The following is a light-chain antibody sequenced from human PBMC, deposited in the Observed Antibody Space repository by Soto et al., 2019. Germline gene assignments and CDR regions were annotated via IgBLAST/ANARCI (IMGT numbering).Light chain of an antibody. CDR1: QSVSSY. CDR2: DAS. V-gene: IGKV3-11*01. Sequence: EIVLTQSPATLSLSPGERATLSCRASQSVSSYLAWYQQKPGQAPRLLIYDASNRATGIPARFSGSGSGTDFTLTSSSLEPEDLAVYYCQQRSNWPGTFGQGTRLEIK. J-gene: IGKJ5*01. CDR3: QQRSNWPGT.